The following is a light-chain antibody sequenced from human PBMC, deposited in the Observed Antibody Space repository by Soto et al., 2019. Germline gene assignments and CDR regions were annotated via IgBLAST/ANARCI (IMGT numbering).Light chain of an antibody. J-gene: IGKJ1*01. V-gene: IGKV2-28*01. CDR3: MQALQTPPT. CDR2: LGS. Sequence: DIVMTQSPLSLPVTPGEPASISCRSSQSLLHSNGYNYLDWYLQKPGQSPQLLNYLGSNRASGVPDRVSGSGSGTDFTLKISRVEAEDVGVYYCMQALQTPPTFGQGTKVEIK. CDR1: QSLLHSNGYNY.